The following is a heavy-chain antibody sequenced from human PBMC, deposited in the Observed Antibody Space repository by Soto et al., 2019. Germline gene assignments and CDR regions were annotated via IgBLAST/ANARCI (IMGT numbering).Heavy chain of an antibody. CDR3: ARGSELRYFDWLLSVPTYFDY. CDR1: GGSFSGYY. J-gene: IGHJ4*02. V-gene: IGHV4-34*01. CDR2: INHSGST. Sequence: SETVSLTCAVYGGSFSGYYWSWIRQPPGKGLEWIGEINHSGSTNYNPSLKSRVTISVDTSKNQFSLKLSSVTAADTAVYYCARGSELRYFDWLLSVPTYFDYWGQGTLVTVSS. D-gene: IGHD3-9*01.